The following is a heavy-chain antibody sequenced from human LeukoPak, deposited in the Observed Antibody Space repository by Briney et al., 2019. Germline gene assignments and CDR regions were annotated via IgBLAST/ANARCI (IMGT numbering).Heavy chain of an antibody. CDR1: GYTFTSYD. Sequence: ASVKVSCKASGYTFTSYDINWVRQATGQGLEWMGVIYTSGGGTTYAQKFQGRVTMTRDTSTSTVYMELSSLRSEDTAVYYCATSHLVPAASDAFDIWGQGTMVTVSS. CDR3: ATSHLVPAASDAFDI. V-gene: IGHV1-46*01. D-gene: IGHD2-2*01. CDR2: IYTSGGGT. J-gene: IGHJ3*02.